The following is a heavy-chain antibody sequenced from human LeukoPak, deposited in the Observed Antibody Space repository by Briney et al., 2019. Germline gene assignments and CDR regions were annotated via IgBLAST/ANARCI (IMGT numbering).Heavy chain of an antibody. D-gene: IGHD4-23*01. J-gene: IGHJ2*01. CDR3: ARDAEYGGNSLNYWYFDL. V-gene: IGHV1-18*01. Sequence: ASVKVSCKASGYTFNNYGFSWVRQAPGQGLEWMGWISAYNGNTNYAQKLQGRVTITTDTSTSTAYMELRSLRSEDTAVYYCARDAEYGGNSLNYWYFDLWGRGTLVTVSS. CDR1: GYTFNNYG. CDR2: ISAYNGNT.